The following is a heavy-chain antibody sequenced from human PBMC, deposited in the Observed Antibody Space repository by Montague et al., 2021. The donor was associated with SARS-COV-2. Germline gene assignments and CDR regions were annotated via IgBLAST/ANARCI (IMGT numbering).Heavy chain of an antibody. D-gene: IGHD3-22*01. V-gene: IGHV2-70*11. CDR2: IDWDDDD. Sequence: TLSLTCTASGGSISSGSYYWSWIRQPAGKGLEWLARIDWDDDDYYSTSLKTRLTISKDTSKNQVVLTMTNMDPVDTATYYCARTRSYYYDSSGYSYCFDYWGQGTLVTVSS. CDR1: GGSISSGSYY. CDR3: ARTRSYYYDSSGYSYCFDY. J-gene: IGHJ4*02.